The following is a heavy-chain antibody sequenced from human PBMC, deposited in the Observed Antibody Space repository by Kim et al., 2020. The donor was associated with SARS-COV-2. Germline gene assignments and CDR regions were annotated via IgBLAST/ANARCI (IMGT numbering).Heavy chain of an antibody. CDR3: AKASFSEMVRCGMDV. J-gene: IGHJ6*02. D-gene: IGHD3-3*01. Sequence: DSVKGRFTISRDNSKNKLYLQMTSLGAEDTAVYYCAKASFSEMVRCGMDVWGQGTTVTVSS. V-gene: IGHV3-23*01.